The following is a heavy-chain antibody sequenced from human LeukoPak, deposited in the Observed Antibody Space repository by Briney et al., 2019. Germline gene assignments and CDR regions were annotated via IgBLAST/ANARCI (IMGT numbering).Heavy chain of an antibody. CDR1: GFTFSSYW. Sequence: PGGSLRLSCEASGFTFSSYWMHWVRQAPGKGLVWVSRIDSNGNHISYVDSVEGRFTISRDNAKNTLYLQMNSLRAEDTGIYYCAREGIPYWGQGTLVAVSS. CDR3: AREGIPY. D-gene: IGHD1-14*01. J-gene: IGHJ4*02. V-gene: IGHV3-74*01. CDR2: IDSNGNHI.